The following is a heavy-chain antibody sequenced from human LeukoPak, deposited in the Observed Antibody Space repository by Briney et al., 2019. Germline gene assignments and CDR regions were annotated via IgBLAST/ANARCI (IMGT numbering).Heavy chain of an antibody. CDR2: IIPIFGTA. CDR3: ARGYYYDSSGYYSPGYYFDY. Sequence: SVNVSCKASGGTFSSYAISWVRQAPGQGLEWMGGIIPIFGTANYAQKFQGRVTITTDESTSTAYRELSSLRSEDTAVYYCARGYYYDSSGYYSPGYYFDYWGQGTMVTVSS. D-gene: IGHD3-22*01. CDR1: GGTFSSYA. V-gene: IGHV1-69*05. J-gene: IGHJ4*02.